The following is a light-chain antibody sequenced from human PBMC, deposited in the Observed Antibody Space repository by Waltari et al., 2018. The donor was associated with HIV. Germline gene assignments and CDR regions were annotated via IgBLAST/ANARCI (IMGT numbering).Light chain of an antibody. CDR2: DAS. CDR3: QQRSNSPRT. CDR1: QSVSSY. V-gene: IGKV3-11*01. Sequence: EIVLTQSPATLSLSPGERATLSCRASQSVSSYLAWYQQKPGQAPRLLIYDASNRATGIPARFSGSGSGTDFTLTISSLEPEDFAVYYCQQRSNSPRTFGQGTKLEFK. J-gene: IGKJ1*01.